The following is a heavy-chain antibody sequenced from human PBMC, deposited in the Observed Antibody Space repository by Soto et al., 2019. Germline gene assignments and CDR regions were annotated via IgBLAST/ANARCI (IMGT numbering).Heavy chain of an antibody. CDR2: IIPIFGTA. J-gene: IGHJ5*02. CDR1: GGTFSSYA. CDR3: ARDDSSSSGNWFDP. Sequence: GASVKVSCKASGGTFSSYAISWVRQAPGQGLEWMGGIIPIFGTANYAQKFQGRVTITADESTSTAYMELSRLRSEDTAVYYCARDDSSSSGNWFDPWGQGTLVTVSS. D-gene: IGHD6-6*01. V-gene: IGHV1-69*13.